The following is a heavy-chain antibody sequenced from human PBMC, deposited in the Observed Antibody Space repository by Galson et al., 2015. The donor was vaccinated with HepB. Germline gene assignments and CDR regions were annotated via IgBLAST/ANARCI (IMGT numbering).Heavy chain of an antibody. Sequence: SLRLSCAASGFTFSSYAMSWVRQAPGKGLEWVSAISGSGGSTYYADSVKGRFTISRDNSKNTLYLQMNSLRAEDTAVYYCAKKSCGGDCYSCFDYWGQGTLVTVSS. D-gene: IGHD2-21*02. CDR1: GFTFSSYA. CDR3: AKKSCGGDCYSCFDY. CDR2: ISGSGGST. V-gene: IGHV3-23*01. J-gene: IGHJ4*02.